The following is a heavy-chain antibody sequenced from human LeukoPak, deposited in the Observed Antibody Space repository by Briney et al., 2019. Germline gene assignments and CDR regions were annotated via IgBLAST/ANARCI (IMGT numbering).Heavy chain of an antibody. CDR3: ARRYCSGGSCYPYFDY. V-gene: IGHV5-51*01. CDR1: GYSFTSYW. J-gene: IGHJ4*02. D-gene: IGHD2-15*01. CDR2: IYPGDSDT. Sequence: GESLKISCKGSGYSFTSYWIGWVRQMPGKGLEWMGIIYPGDSDTRYSPSFQGQVTISADKSISTAYLQWSSLKASDTAMYYCARRYCSGGSCYPYFDYWGQGTLVTVSS.